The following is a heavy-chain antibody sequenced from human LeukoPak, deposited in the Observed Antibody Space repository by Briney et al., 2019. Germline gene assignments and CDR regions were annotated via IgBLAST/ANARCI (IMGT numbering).Heavy chain of an antibody. V-gene: IGHV3-7*01. Sequence: GGSLRLSCAASGFTFSSYWMSWVRQAPGKGLEWVANIKQDGSEKYYVDSVKGRFTISRDNAKNSPYLRMNSLRAEDTAVYYCARLNYYNYYYYMDVWGKGTTVTVSS. J-gene: IGHJ6*03. CDR3: ARLNYYNYYYYMDV. D-gene: IGHD1-7*01. CDR2: IKQDGSEK. CDR1: GFTFSSYW.